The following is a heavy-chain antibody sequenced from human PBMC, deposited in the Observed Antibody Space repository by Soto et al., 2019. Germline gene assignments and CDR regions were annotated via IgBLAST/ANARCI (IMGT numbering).Heavy chain of an antibody. CDR2: INPNSGGT. J-gene: IGHJ6*02. V-gene: IGHV1-2*02. Sequence: ASLKVSCKSSGYTFSGYYIHWLRQAPGQWLEWMGWINPNSGGTNYAQKFQGRVTVTRDTPTSTAYMELSRLTSDDTAVYYCARSLTEGYCTITGCYTRPLYGMDVWGQGTTVTVSS. D-gene: IGHD2-2*02. CDR1: GYTFSGYY. CDR3: ARSLTEGYCTITGCYTRPLYGMDV.